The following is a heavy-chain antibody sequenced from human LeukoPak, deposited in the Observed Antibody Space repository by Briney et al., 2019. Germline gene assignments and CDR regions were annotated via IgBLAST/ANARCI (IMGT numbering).Heavy chain of an antibody. J-gene: IGHJ4*02. D-gene: IGHD3-22*01. CDR2: IRHDGSYQ. V-gene: IGHV3-30*02. CDR1: RFTFSSYG. Sequence: GGSLRLSCAASRFTFSSYGMHWVRQTPGKGLEWVAFIRHDGSYQQYVDSVKGRFAVSRDNSKDTVYLQMNSLRTEDTAVYYCAKNRNSSDYPRDFDYWGQGTLVTVSS. CDR3: AKNRNSSDYPRDFDY.